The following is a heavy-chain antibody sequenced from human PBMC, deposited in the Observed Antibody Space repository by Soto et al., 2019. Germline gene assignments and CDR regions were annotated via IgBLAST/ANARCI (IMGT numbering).Heavy chain of an antibody. Sequence: PGGSLRLSCAASGFIFRNYGMHWVRQAPGRGLEWVAVISYDGSNKYSADSVKGRFTISRDNAKNSLYLQMNSLRDEDTAVYYCARDPSAKLRSNWFDPWGQGTLVTVSS. CDR2: ISYDGSNK. J-gene: IGHJ5*02. CDR1: GFIFRNYG. D-gene: IGHD1-7*01. V-gene: IGHV3-30*03. CDR3: ARDPSAKLRSNWFDP.